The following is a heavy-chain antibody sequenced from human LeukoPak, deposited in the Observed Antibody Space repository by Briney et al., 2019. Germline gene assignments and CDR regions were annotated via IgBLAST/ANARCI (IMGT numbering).Heavy chain of an antibody. D-gene: IGHD3-3*01. CDR2: INTDGSST. CDR3: TRDPIYDFWSGHMDV. V-gene: IGHV3-74*01. J-gene: IGHJ6*03. Sequence: GGSLRLSCAASGFTLSSYWMHWVRQVPGKGLVWVSRINTDGSSTSYADSVKGRFTISRDNARNTLYLQMHSLRAEDTAVYYCTRDPIYDFWSGHMDVWGKGTTVTVSS. CDR1: GFTLSSYW.